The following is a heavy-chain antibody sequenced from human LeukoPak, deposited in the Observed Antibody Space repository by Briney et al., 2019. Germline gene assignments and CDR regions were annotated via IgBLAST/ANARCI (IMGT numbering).Heavy chain of an antibody. CDR1: GFTFSTYA. CDR3: AGPRTLTNDF. CDR2: IRSNGGSQ. V-gene: IGHV3-23*01. J-gene: IGHJ4*02. Sequence: GSLRLSCAASGFTFSTYAMSWVRQAPGKGLEWVSAIRSNGGSQYYAESVKGRFTISRDNSKNTLYLQMNRLRAEDTAIYYCAGPRTLTNDFWGQGTLVTVSS.